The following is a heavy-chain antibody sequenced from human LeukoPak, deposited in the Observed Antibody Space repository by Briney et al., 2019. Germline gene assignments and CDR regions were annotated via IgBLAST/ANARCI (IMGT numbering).Heavy chain of an antibody. CDR2: INPNSGGT. CDR1: GYTFTGYY. Sequence: ASVKVSCKASGYTFTGYYMHWVRQAPGQGLEWMGWINPNSGGTNYAQKFQGRVTMTRDTSISTAYMELSRLRSDDTAVYYCASEIAAAGYYYYGMDVWGQGTLVTVSS. CDR3: ASEIAAAGYYYYGMDV. D-gene: IGHD6-13*01. V-gene: IGHV1-2*02. J-gene: IGHJ6*02.